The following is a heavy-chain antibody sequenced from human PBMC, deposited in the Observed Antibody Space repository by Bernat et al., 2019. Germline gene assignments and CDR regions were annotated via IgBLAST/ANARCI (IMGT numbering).Heavy chain of an antibody. D-gene: IGHD5-12*01. J-gene: IGHJ3*02. Sequence: QVQLVQSGAEVNKPGASVKVSCKASGYTFTGYYMHWVRQAPGQGLEWMGWINPNSGGTNYAQKFQGWVTMTRDTSISTAYMELSRLRSDDTAVYYCARVPVEGYEVAFDIWGQGTMVTVSS. CDR1: GYTFTGYY. CDR2: INPNSGGT. CDR3: ARVPVEGYEVAFDI. V-gene: IGHV1-2*04.